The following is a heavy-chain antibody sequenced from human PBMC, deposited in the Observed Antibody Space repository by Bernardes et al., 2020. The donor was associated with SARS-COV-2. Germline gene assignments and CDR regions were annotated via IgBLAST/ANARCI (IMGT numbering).Heavy chain of an antibody. Sequence: ASVKVSCKASGYTFTSYHINWIRQAPGQGLEWMGIIDPGGISTSYAQKFQGRVTMTADTSTSTVYMELSRLRSEDTAVYYCAINSYYFDYWGQGTLVTVSS. CDR1: GYTFTSYH. V-gene: IGHV1-46*01. CDR2: IDPGGIST. J-gene: IGHJ4*02. CDR3: AINSYYFDY. D-gene: IGHD5-18*01.